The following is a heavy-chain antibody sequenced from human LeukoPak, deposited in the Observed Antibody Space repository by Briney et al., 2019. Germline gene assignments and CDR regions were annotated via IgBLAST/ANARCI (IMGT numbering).Heavy chain of an antibody. J-gene: IGHJ4*02. D-gene: IGHD2-15*01. CDR2: INHSGST. CDR1: GGSFSGYY. CDR3: ARGPIGDIVVVVAATQYYFDY. Sequence: SETLSLTCAVYGGSFSGYYWSWIRQPPGKGLEWIGEINHSGSTNYNPSLKSRVTISEDTSKNQSSLKLSSVTAADTGVYYCARGPIGDIVVVVAATQYYFDYWGQGTLVTVSS. V-gene: IGHV4-34*01.